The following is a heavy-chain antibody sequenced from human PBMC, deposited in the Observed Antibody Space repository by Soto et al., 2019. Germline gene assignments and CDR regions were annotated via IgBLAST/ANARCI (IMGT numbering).Heavy chain of an antibody. Sequence: PSETLSLTCTVSGGSISFYHWSWIRQPPGKGLEWIGYIYYSGSTNYNPSLKSRVTISADTPKNQFSLRLTSVTAADTAVYYCARDWLGCSGDSCHPGSPGYYYYGMDVWGQGTTVTVSS. CDR3: ARDWLGCSGDSCHPGSPGYYYYGMDV. CDR1: GGSISFYH. J-gene: IGHJ6*02. D-gene: IGHD2-15*01. V-gene: IGHV4-59*12. CDR2: IYYSGST.